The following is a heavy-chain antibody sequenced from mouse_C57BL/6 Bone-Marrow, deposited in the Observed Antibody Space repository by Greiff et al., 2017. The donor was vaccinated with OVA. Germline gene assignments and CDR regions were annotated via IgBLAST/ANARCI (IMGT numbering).Heavy chain of an antibody. CDR1: GYSITSGYD. CDR2: ISYSGST. CDR3: AREGNYYGSSYYFDY. D-gene: IGHD1-1*01. V-gene: IGHV3-1*01. Sequence: VKLVESGPGMVKPSQSLSLTCTVTGYSITSGYDWHWIRHFPGNKLEWMRSISYSGSTNYNPSLKSRISITHDTSKNHFFLKLNSVTTEDTATYYCAREGNYYGSSYYFDYWGQGTTLTVSS. J-gene: IGHJ2*01.